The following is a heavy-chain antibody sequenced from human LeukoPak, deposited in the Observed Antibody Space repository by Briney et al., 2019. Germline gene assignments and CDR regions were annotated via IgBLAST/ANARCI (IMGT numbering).Heavy chain of an antibody. Sequence: GGSLRLSCAASGFTFSSYWMCWVRQAPGKGLEWVANIKQDGSEKYYVDSVKGRVTISRDNAKNSLYLQMNSLRAEDTAVYYCARDDCSSISCYHNWFDPWGQGTLVTVSS. D-gene: IGHD2-2*01. CDR2: IKQDGSEK. J-gene: IGHJ5*02. CDR1: GFTFSSYW. CDR3: ARDDCSSISCYHNWFDP. V-gene: IGHV3-7*01.